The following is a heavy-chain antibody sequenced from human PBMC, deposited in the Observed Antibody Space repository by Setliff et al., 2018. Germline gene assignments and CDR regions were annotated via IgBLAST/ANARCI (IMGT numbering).Heavy chain of an antibody. D-gene: IGHD3-22*01. Sequence: GASVKVSCKTSGCTFTNYGITWVRQAPGQGLEWMGWINNYSFKTNYPQKFLGRVTVTTDTSTGTAYMELGSPTSDDTAIYYCARINFYVSSGYYYAPDYWGPGTLVTVSS. CDR2: INNYSFKT. CDR1: GCTFTNYG. V-gene: IGHV1-18*01. J-gene: IGHJ4*02. CDR3: ARINFYVSSGYYYAPDY.